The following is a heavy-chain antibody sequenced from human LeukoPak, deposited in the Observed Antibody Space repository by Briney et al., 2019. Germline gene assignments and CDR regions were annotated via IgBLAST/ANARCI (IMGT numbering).Heavy chain of an antibody. CDR3: ARGRQELYFDY. V-gene: IGHV1-46*01. D-gene: IGHD1-7*01. CDR2: IKTSGGST. Sequence: GASLKVSCKTSGYTFTSYYMHWVRQTPGQRVERMGIIKTSGGSTSYAQKFQGRVTMTRYTSTSTVYMELSSLRSEDTAVYYCARGRQELYFDYWGQGTLVTVSS. CDR1: GYTFTSYY. J-gene: IGHJ4*02.